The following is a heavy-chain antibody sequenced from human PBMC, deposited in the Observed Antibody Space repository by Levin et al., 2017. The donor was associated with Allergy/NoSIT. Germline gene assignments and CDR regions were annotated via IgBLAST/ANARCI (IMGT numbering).Heavy chain of an antibody. D-gene: IGHD2-2*01. CDR1: GYTFTSNY. CDR2: IIPTGGST. J-gene: IGHJ5*02. V-gene: IGHV1-46*01. CDR3: ARGGPPGIVLVPPAP. Sequence: ASVKVSCKASGYTFTSNYMHWVRQAPGQGLEWMGIIIPTGGSTNYAQKFQGRVTMTRDTSTSTIYMELSSLTSEDTAVYYCARGGPPGIVLVPPAPWGQGTLVTVSS.